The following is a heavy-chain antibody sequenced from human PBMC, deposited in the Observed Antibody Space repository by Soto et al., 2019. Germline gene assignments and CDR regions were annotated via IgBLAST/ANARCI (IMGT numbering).Heavy chain of an antibody. D-gene: IGHD6-19*01. Sequence: EVQLLESGGGLVQPGGSLRLSCAASVFTFSTYAMNWVRQAPGKGLEWVSAISVSGDTTYYADSVKGRFTVSRDNSKNTLYLQMNSLRAEDTAVFYCAKERSSGWSFDYWGPGTLVTVSS. CDR3: AKERSSGWSFDY. V-gene: IGHV3-23*01. J-gene: IGHJ4*02. CDR2: ISVSGDTT. CDR1: VFTFSTYA.